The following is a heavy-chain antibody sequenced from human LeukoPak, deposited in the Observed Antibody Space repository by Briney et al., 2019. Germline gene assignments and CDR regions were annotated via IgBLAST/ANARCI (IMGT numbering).Heavy chain of an antibody. D-gene: IGHD3-9*01. CDR3: ARLHTYYDILTGHSFDP. V-gene: IGHV1-2*02. CDR2: INPNSGGT. Sequence: ASVKVSCKASGYTFTGYYMHWVRQAPGQGLEWMGWINPNSGGTNYAQKFQGRVTMTRDTSISTAYMELSRLRSDDTPVYYCARLHTYYDILTGHSFDPWGQGTLVTVSS. J-gene: IGHJ5*02. CDR1: GYTFTGYY.